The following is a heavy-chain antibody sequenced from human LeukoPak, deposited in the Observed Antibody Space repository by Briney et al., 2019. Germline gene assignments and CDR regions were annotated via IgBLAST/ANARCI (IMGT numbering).Heavy chain of an antibody. V-gene: IGHV3-21*01. CDR2: ISPTSSYM. D-gene: IGHD5/OR15-5a*01. CDR3: IRGGIQVSGIDAFDI. J-gene: IGHJ3*02. Sequence: PGGSLRLSCAASGFTFTDFYMNWVRQAPGKGLEWVSWISPTSSYMYYADSVKGRFTISRDNAKNSLYLQMNSLKDGDTAVYYCIRGGIQVSGIDAFDIWGQGTMVTVSS. CDR1: GFTFTDFY.